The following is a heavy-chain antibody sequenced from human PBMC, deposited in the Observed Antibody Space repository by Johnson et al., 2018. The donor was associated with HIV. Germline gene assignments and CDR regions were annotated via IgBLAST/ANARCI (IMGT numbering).Heavy chain of an antibody. CDR1: GFTFSSYP. CDR3: ARDGRWGSRGAFDI. J-gene: IGHJ3*02. Sequence: QVQLVESGGGVVQPGRSLRLSCAASGFTFSSYPMHWVRQAPGKGLEWVAVISYDGSNKYYVDSVKGRFTISRDNAKNSLYLAMNSLRVEDTAVYYCARDGRWGSRGAFDIWGQGTMVTVSS. D-gene: IGHD7-27*01. CDR2: ISYDGSNK. V-gene: IGHV3-30*04.